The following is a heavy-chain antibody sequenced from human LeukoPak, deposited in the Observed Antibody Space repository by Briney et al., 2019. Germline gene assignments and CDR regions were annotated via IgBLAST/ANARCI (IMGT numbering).Heavy chain of an antibody. CDR2: IFYSGST. CDR3: ARVADYTVVQLNDAFDI. J-gene: IGHJ3*02. Sequence: PSETLSLTCAVYGGSFSGYYWSWIRQPPGKGLEWIGYIFYSGSTNYNPSLKSRVTISVDTSKNQFSLKLSSVTAADTAVYYCARVADYTVVQLNDAFDIWGQGTMVTVSS. D-gene: IGHD4-23*01. CDR1: GGSFSGYY. V-gene: IGHV4-59*01.